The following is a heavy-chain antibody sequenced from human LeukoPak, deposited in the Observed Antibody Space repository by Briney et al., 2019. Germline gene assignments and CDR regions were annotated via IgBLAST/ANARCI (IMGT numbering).Heavy chain of an antibody. V-gene: IGHV3-33*08. D-gene: IGHD5-24*01. Sequence: GGSLRLSCAASGFTFSSYGMHWVRQAPGKGLGWVAVIWYDGSNKYYADSVKGRFTISRDNSKNTLYLQMNGLRAEDTAVYYCARPSSGLQLLGYWGQGTLVTVSS. J-gene: IGHJ4*02. CDR2: IWYDGSNK. CDR3: ARPSSGLQLLGY. CDR1: GFTFSSYG.